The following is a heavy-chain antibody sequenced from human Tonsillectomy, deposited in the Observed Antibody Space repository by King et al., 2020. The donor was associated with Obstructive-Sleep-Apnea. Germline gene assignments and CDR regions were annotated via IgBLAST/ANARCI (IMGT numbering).Heavy chain of an antibody. V-gene: IGHV4-59*08. CDR2: MYYSGNT. CDR1: GGSISNYY. CDR3: ARHRGVEDYGGYGDYFDY. J-gene: IGHJ4*02. D-gene: IGHD5-12*01. Sequence: QLQESGPGLVKPSETLSLTCTVSGGSISNYYWSWFRQPPGKGLEWIGYMYYSGNTNFNPSLKSRVTISADTSKVQFSLSLSSVTAADTAVYYCARHRGVEDYGGYGDYFDYWGQGTLVTVSS.